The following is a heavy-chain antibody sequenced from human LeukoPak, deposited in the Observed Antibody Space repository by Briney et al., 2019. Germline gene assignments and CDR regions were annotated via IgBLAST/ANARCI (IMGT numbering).Heavy chain of an antibody. J-gene: IGHJ4*02. CDR1: GFTFSGSA. CDR3: TRDYGVLFDY. V-gene: IGHV3-73*01. D-gene: IGHD4-17*01. Sequence: GGSLRLSCAASGFTFSGSAIHWVRQASGKGLERVGRIRSKANSYATSSAASVKGRFTTSRDDSKNTAYLQMNSLKTEDTAVYYCTRDYGVLFDYWSQGTLVTVSS. CDR2: IRSKANSYAT.